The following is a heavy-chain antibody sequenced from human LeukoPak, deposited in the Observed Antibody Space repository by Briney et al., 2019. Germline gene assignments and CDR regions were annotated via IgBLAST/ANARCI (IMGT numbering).Heavy chain of an antibody. Sequence: ASVKISCKVSGYTFTDYYMHWVQQAPGKGLEWMGLVDLEDGETIYAEKFQGRVTITADTSTDTAYMEVNSLRCGDMGVYYCATLSVVPAAIPVVAYYYMDVWGKGTTVTVSS. J-gene: IGHJ6*03. CDR3: ATLSVVPAAIPVVAYYYMDV. CDR1: GYTFTDYY. V-gene: IGHV1-69-2*01. CDR2: VDLEDGET. D-gene: IGHD2-2*02.